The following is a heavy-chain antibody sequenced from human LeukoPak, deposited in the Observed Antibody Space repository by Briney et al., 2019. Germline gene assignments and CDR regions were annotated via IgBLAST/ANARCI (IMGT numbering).Heavy chain of an antibody. V-gene: IGHV5-51*01. CDR2: IYPGDSDT. Sequence: GESLKISCKASGYSFTNYWIGWVRQMPGKGLELIGIIYPGDSDTRYRPSFQRQVTISADKSKSTAYMKWGSLKASDTAMYYCARSLPGTMLRGYGIDVWGQGTTVTVSS. CDR1: GYSFTNYW. J-gene: IGHJ6*02. CDR3: ARSLPGTMLRGYGIDV. D-gene: IGHD3-10*01.